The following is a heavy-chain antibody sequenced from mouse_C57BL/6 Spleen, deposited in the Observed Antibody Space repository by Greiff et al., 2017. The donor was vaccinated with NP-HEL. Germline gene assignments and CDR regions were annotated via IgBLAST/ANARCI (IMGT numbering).Heavy chain of an antibody. CDR3: ATHYGYAMDY. J-gene: IGHJ4*01. CDR2: IYPSDSET. D-gene: IGHD1-1*02. CDR1: GYTFTSYW. V-gene: IGHV1-61*01. Sequence: QVQLKQPGAELVRPGSSVKLSCKASGYTFTSYWMDWVKQRPGQGLEWIGNIYPSDSETHYNQKFKDKATLTVDKSSSTAYMQLSSLTSEDSAVYYCATHYGYAMDYWGQGTSVTVSS.